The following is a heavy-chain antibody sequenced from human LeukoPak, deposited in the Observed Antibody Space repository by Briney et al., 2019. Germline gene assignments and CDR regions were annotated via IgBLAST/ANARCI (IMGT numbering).Heavy chain of an antibody. D-gene: IGHD1-20*01. CDR2: ITIDSTTK. CDR1: GFRFNNYD. Sequence: GGSLRLSCAVSGFRFNNYDIQWVRQAPGKGLEWVSYITIDSTTKDYADSVKGRFTISRDNAKNSLYLQMNSLRAEDTGLYYCAIDACNWHRWTHFDWCGQGTLVTVSS. J-gene: IGHJ4*02. V-gene: IGHV3-48*01. CDR3: AIDACNWHRWTHFDW.